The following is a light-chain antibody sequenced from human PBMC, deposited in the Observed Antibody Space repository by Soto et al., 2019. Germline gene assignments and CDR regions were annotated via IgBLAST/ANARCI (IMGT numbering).Light chain of an antibody. J-gene: IGKJ1*01. Sequence: IVSRQSRGAKSCSPGERATLSCRASQSVSSSYLAWYQQKPGQAPMLLIYGASSRATGIPARFSGSRPGTAFPLTISRLEPQDFPVYYCQHYGSSPRTFGQGTKVDI. CDR3: QHYGSSPRT. CDR2: GAS. CDR1: QSVSSSY. V-gene: IGKV3-20*01.